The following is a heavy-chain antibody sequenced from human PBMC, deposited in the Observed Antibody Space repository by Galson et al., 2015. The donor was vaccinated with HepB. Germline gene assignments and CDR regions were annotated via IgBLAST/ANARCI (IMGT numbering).Heavy chain of an antibody. Sequence: SLRLSCAASGFTFGDYAMSWFRQAPGKGLEWVGFIRSKAYGGTTEYAASVKGRFTISRDDSKSIAHLQMNSLKTEDTAVYYCTRDDYGGGGNFDYWGQGTLVTVSS. J-gene: IGHJ4*02. CDR1: GFTFGDYA. V-gene: IGHV3-49*03. CDR3: TRDDYGGGGNFDY. D-gene: IGHD4-23*01. CDR2: IRSKAYGGTT.